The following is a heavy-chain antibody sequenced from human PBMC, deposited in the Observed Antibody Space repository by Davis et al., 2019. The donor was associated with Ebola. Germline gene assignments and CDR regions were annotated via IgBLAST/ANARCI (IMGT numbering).Heavy chain of an antibody. J-gene: IGHJ4*02. Sequence: GGSLRLSCAASGFTFSTYTMSWVRQAPGKGLEWVSTISGSGDSTYFADSVKGRFTISRDNSKNTLYLQMNSLRAEDTSVYYCAKGGFFGVVIYYFDYWGQGTLVTVSS. V-gene: IGHV3-23*01. D-gene: IGHD3-3*01. CDR2: ISGSGDST. CDR1: GFTFSTYT. CDR3: AKGGFFGVVIYYFDY.